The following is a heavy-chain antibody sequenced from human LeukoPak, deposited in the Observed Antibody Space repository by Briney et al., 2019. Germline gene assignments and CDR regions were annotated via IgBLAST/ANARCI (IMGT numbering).Heavy chain of an antibody. D-gene: IGHD3-3*01. Sequence: GESLKISCKGSGYSFTTYWIGWVRQMPGKGLEWMGIIYPGDSDTRYSPSFQGQVTISADKSISTAYLQWSSLKASDTAMYYCARHSRYDFWSGYYGPFAFVGYYMDVWGKGTTVTVSS. CDR3: ARHSRYDFWSGYYGPFAFVGYYMDV. CDR1: GYSFTTYW. CDR2: IYPGDSDT. J-gene: IGHJ6*03. V-gene: IGHV5-51*01.